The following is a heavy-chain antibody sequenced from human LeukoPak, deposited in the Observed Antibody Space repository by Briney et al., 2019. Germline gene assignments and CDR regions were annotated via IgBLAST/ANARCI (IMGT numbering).Heavy chain of an antibody. Sequence: AGSLRLSCAASGFTFSSYWMSWVRQAPGKGLEWVANIKQDGSEKYYVDSVKGRFTISRDNAKNSLYLQMNSLRAEDTAVYYCARVDDFWSGYYNYYYCGMDVWGQGTTVTVSS. CDR2: IKQDGSEK. CDR3: ARVDDFWSGYYNYYYCGMDV. D-gene: IGHD3-3*01. V-gene: IGHV3-7*05. CDR1: GFTFSSYW. J-gene: IGHJ6*02.